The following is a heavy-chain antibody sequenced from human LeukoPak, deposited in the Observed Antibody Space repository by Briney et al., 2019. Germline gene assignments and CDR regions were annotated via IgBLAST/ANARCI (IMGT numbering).Heavy chain of an antibody. CDR1: GGSFSGYY. V-gene: IGHV4-34*01. CDR2: INHSGST. CDR3: ARQMRYFDCDY. Sequence: SETLSLTCAVYGGSFSGYYWSWIRQPPGKGLEWIGEINHSGSTNYNPSLKSRVTISVDTSKNQFSLKLSSVTAADTAVYYCARQMRYFDCDYWGQGTLVTVSS. D-gene: IGHD3-9*01. J-gene: IGHJ4*02.